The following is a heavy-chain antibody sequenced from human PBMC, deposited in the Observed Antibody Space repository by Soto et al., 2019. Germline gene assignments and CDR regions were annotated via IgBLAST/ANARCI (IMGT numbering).Heavy chain of an antibody. CDR2: MSYDGSST. J-gene: IGHJ4*02. V-gene: IGHV3-30-3*01. Sequence: QVQLVESGGGVVQPGRSLRLSCAASGFTFSNYAMHWVRQTPGKGLEWVAVMSYDGSSTYYADSVKGRFTISRDNSKNTLYLQMNSLRAEDSAVFYCARGCVAAAGTRRYYFDYWGQGTLVTVSS. D-gene: IGHD6-13*01. CDR1: GFTFSNYA. CDR3: ARGCVAAAGTRRYYFDY.